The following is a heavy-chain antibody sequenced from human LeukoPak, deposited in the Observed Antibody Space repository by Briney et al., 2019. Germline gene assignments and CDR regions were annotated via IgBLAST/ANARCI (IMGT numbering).Heavy chain of an antibody. CDR1: AFTFSNFG. J-gene: IGHJ6*03. CDR3: ARDREDTYLDV. Sequence: GGSLRLSCAASAFTFSNFGMSWVRQAPGKGLEWVSGINWNAGSTGYADSVKGRFTISRDNSKNSLYLEMNSLRVEDTALYYCARDREDTYLDVWGKGTTVTVSS. D-gene: IGHD2-15*01. CDR2: INWNAGST. V-gene: IGHV3-20*04.